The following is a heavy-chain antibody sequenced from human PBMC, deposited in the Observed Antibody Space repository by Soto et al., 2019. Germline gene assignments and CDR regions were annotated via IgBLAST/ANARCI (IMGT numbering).Heavy chain of an antibody. V-gene: IGHV2-5*02. CDR2: IYWDDDK. CDR3: AHKGGLFSTSHRAPVFDY. J-gene: IGHJ4*02. D-gene: IGHD2-2*01. Sequence: QITLKESGPTLVKPTQTLTLTCTFSGFSLSTSGVGVGWIRQHPGKALEWLALIYWDDDKRYSPSLKSRLTITNGTSKNQVVLTMTNMDPVDTATYYCAHKGGLFSTSHRAPVFDYWGQGTLVTVSS. CDR1: GFSLSTSGVG.